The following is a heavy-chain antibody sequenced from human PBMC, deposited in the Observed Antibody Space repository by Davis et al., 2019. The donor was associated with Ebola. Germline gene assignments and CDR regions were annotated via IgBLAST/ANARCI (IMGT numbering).Heavy chain of an antibody. CDR1: GFTFSTYP. V-gene: IGHV3-30-3*01. CDR3: AKDMRAVAGLDY. J-gene: IGHJ4*02. Sequence: PGGSLRLSCAASGFTFSTYPMHWVRQAPGKGLEWVAFISSDGSNRYYGDSVKGRFTFSRDNSKNMLYLQMNSLRAEDTAVYYCAKDMRAVAGLDYWGQGTLVTVSS. D-gene: IGHD6-19*01. CDR2: ISSDGSNR.